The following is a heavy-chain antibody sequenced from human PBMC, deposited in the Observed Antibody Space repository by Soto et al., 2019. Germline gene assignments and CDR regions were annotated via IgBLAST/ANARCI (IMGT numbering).Heavy chain of an antibody. D-gene: IGHD3-9*01. CDR3: ATSDWAW. V-gene: IGHV1-3*05. CDR2: IKADNGDT. CDR1: GYIFADYA. Sequence: HVVQSGPEEKSPGASVKLSCTTSGYIFADYAIHWVRQAPGQGLEWVGWIKADNGDTRYSPKFQGRPINTRDISASTSYMELSDLRSTDTAVFYCATSDWAWWGRGTLITVSS. J-gene: IGHJ4*02.